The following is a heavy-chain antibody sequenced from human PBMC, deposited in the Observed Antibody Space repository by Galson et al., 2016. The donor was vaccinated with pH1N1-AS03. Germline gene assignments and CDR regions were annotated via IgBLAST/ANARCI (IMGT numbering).Heavy chain of an antibody. CDR1: GFRLSNHW. CDR3: ARWSNDYGSY. CDR2: IYPSDSDT. J-gene: IGHJ4*02. V-gene: IGHV5-51*03. Sequence: QSGAEVKKPGESLKISCEGSGFRLSNHWIGWVRQMPGKGLEWMGIIYPSDSDTRYNSSFQGQVTISADTSISTAYLQWNSLKASDTAIYYCARWSNDYGSYWGQGTLVTVSS. D-gene: IGHD4-17*01.